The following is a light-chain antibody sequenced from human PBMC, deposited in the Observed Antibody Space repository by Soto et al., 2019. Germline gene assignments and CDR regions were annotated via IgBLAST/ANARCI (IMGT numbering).Light chain of an antibody. Sequence: EIVLTQSPGTLSLSPGERATLSCRASQSVSSSYLAWYHQKPGQAPRLLIYGASSRATGSPDRFSGSGSATAFTITISRLEPEDFAVYYCHQYLSSPLTFGGGTKVEIK. J-gene: IGKJ4*01. CDR3: HQYLSSPLT. CDR2: GAS. V-gene: IGKV3-20*01. CDR1: QSVSSSY.